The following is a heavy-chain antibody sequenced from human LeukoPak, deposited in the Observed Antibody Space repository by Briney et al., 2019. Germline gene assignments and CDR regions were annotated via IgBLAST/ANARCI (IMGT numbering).Heavy chain of an antibody. CDR2: MNPNSGNT. D-gene: IGHD6-19*01. CDR1: GYTFTSYG. V-gene: IGHV1-8*02. CDR3: AKAVAGLDSYYYYYMDV. Sequence: ASVKVSCKASGYTFTSYGISWVRQAPGQRLEWMGWMNPNSGNTGYAQKFQGRVTMTRNTSISTAYMELSSLRSEDTAVYSCAKAVAGLDSYYYYYMDVWGKGTTVTVSS. J-gene: IGHJ6*03.